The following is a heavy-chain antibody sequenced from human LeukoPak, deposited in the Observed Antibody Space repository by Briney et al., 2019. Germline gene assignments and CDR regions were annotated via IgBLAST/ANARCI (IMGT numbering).Heavy chain of an antibody. CDR3: ARGKYSSGWFDY. CDR1: GFTFSSYE. CDR2: ITTSSTYI. V-gene: IGHV3-21*01. D-gene: IGHD6-19*01. J-gene: IGHJ4*02. Sequence: GGSLRLSCSASGFTFSSYEMSWVRQAPGKGLEWVSSITTSSTYISYADSVKGRFTISRDNAKNSLYLQMNSLRAEDTAVYYCARGKYSSGWFDYWGQGTLVTVSS.